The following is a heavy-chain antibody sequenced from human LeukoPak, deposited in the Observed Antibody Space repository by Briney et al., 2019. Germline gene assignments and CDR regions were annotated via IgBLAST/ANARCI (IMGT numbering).Heavy chain of an antibody. V-gene: IGHV3-48*04. CDR1: GFTFSSYS. CDR2: ISSSSSTI. CDR3: AGGKDYCGSGGSCYPRNDY. D-gene: IGHD2-15*01. J-gene: IGHJ4*02. Sequence: PGGSLRLSCAASGFTFSSYSMNWVRQAPGKGLEWVSYISSSSSTIYYADSVKGRFTISRDNAKNSLYLQMNSLRAEDTAVYYCAGGKDYCGSGGSCYPRNDYWGQGTLVTVSS.